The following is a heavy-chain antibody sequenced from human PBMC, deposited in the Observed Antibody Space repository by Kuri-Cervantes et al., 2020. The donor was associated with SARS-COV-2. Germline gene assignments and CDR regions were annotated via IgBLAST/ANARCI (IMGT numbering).Heavy chain of an antibody. CDR2: MYFNGRT. D-gene: IGHD2-15*01. Sequence: SETLSLTCNVSGGSIRSYFWSWIRQAPGKGLGWIGCMYFNGRTNYNPSLKRRVSMSVDTSKSQFSLNLASMSAADTAVYYCAKGARGDMDAFDIWGLGTMVTVSS. J-gene: IGHJ3*02. V-gene: IGHV4-59*01. CDR1: GGSIRSYF. CDR3: AKGARGDMDAFDI.